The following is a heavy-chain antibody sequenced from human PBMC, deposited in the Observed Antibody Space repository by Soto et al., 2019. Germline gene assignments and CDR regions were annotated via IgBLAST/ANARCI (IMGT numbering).Heavy chain of an antibody. CDR3: ARDVPLKYYDRTYYYYAMDI. V-gene: IGHV1-69*01. J-gene: IGHJ6*02. CDR1: GGTFSSQA. CDR2: IVPFFRGT. Sequence: QVQLLQSGAEGKIPGSSVKVSCKASGGTFSSQAFRWVRQAPGQGLEWMGGIVPFFRGTNYAQKFQGRITITADDSKSKTYMELSSLTSEDTAVYYGARDVPLKYYDRTYYYYAMDIWGQGTTVTVSS. D-gene: IGHD3-22*01.